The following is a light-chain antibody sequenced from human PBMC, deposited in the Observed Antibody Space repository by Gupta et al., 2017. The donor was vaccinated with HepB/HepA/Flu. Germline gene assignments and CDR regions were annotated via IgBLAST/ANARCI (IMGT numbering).Light chain of an antibody. J-gene: IGKJ2*02. V-gene: IGKV2-28*01. CDR2: LGS. Sequence: DIVMTQSPLSLPVTPGEPASISCRSSQSLVHSNGYNYLDWYLQKPGQSPQLLIYLGSNRASGVPDRFSGSGSGADFTLKISRVEADDVGVYYCRQALESPRTFGQGTKVEIK. CDR3: RQALESPRT. CDR1: QSLVHSNGYNY.